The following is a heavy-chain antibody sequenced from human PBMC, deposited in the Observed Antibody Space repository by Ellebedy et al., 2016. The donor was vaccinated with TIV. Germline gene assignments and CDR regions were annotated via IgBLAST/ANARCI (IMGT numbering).Heavy chain of an antibody. CDR1: GFSFRDYW. J-gene: IGHJ5*02. CDR2: IYQDGSEK. D-gene: IGHD4-17*01. V-gene: IGHV3-7*01. CDR3: ARRGSYGDYAVQINSWFDR. Sequence: PGGSLRLSCAASGFSFRDYWMGWVRQAPGKGLEWVANIYQDGSEKYYVDSVKGRFTISRDNANKSLFLPMNSLRGEDTAVYYYARRGSYGDYAVQINSWFDRWGRGTLVTVSS.